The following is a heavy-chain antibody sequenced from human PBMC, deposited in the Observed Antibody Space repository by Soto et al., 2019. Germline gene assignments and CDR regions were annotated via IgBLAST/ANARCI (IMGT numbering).Heavy chain of an antibody. CDR1: GFTFSSYA. J-gene: IGHJ6*02. V-gene: IGHV3-23*01. D-gene: IGHD6-13*01. Sequence: EVQLLESGGGLVQPGGSLRLSCAASGFTFSSYAMSWVRQAPGKGLEWVSAISGSGGSTYYADSVKGRFTISRDNSKNTLYLQMTSLRAEHTAVYYCAKQQLDRGGDYYYGMDVWGQGTTVTVSS. CDR2: ISGSGGST. CDR3: AKQQLDRGGDYYYGMDV.